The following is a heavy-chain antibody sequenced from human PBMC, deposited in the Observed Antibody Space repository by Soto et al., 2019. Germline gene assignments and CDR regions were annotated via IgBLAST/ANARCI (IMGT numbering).Heavy chain of an antibody. CDR2: IFWDDDK. CDR3: AHIAYYYDSSGYYSNAEYFQH. J-gene: IGHJ1*01. CDR1: GFSLSTSGVG. Sequence: QITLKESGPTLVKPTQTLTLTCTFSGFSLSTSGVGVGWIRQPPGKALEWLALIFWDDDKRYSPSLKSRLTITKDTSKNQVVLTMTNMDPVYTATYYGAHIAYYYDSSGYYSNAEYFQHWGQGTLVTVSS. V-gene: IGHV2-5*02. D-gene: IGHD3-22*01.